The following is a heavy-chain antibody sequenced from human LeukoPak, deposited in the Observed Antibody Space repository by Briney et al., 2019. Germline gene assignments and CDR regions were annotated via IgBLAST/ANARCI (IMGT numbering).Heavy chain of an antibody. CDR3: ARMEMDPAMVTNFFDY. CDR1: GYTFTNNY. Sequence: ASVKVSCKASGYTFTNNYMHWVRQAPGQGLXXXGVIHPSGGGTNQAPKFQGRVTMTRDTSTATVFMELSSLTSEDTATYYCARMEMDPAMVTNFFDYWGQGTLVTVSS. J-gene: IGHJ4*02. D-gene: IGHD5-18*01. CDR2: IHPSGGGT. V-gene: IGHV1-46*01.